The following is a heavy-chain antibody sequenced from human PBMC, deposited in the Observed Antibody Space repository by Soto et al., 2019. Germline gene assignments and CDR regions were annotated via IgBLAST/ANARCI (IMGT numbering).Heavy chain of an antibody. J-gene: IGHJ4*02. V-gene: IGHV3-23*01. CDR1: GFNFKSHA. Sequence: EVQLLESGGGLVQPGGSLRLSCAASGFNFKSHAMSWVHQAPGKGLEWVSAISGSGAKTYYADSVKGRFTISRDNSKNTLYLQTNSLRDEDTAVYHCAKENMVRGGLFDDWGQGTLVTVSS. CDR3: AKENMVRGGLFDD. D-gene: IGHD3-10*01. CDR2: ISGSGAKT.